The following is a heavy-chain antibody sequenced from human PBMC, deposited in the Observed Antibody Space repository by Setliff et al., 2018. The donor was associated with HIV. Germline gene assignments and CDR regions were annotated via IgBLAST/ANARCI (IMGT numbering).Heavy chain of an antibody. V-gene: IGHV4-4*07. CDR1: GVSISGYY. CDR3: ARAAYSGTYLWEPATDL. Sequence: SETLSLTCTVSGVSISGYYWSWIRQPAGKGPEWIGHIYTSGKTHYSPSLKSRITISADTSKNQLSLNLSSVTAADTAVYYCARAAYSGTYLWEPATDLWGRGTLVTVSS. J-gene: IGHJ2*01. CDR2: IYTSGKT. D-gene: IGHD1-26*01.